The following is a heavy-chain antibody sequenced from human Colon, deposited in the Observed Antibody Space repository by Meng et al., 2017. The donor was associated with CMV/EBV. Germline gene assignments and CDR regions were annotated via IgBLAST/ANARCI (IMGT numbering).Heavy chain of an antibody. V-gene: IGHV4-4*02. CDR3: ARQSGWYCFDS. Sequence: LTCSVSGGSISSSKWWSWVRQSPEKGLEWIGEIFNSESTNYNPSLESRVTISVDKSKNQFSLKLNSVTAADTAVYYCARQSGWYCFDSWGPGTLVTVS. CDR2: IFNSEST. CDR1: GGSISSSKW. J-gene: IGHJ4*02. D-gene: IGHD6-19*01.